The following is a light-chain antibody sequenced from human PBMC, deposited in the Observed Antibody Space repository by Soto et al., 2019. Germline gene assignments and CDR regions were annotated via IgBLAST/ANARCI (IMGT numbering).Light chain of an antibody. CDR3: AAWDDRLSGVV. V-gene: IGLV1-44*01. CDR2: SND. J-gene: IGLJ2*01. Sequence: VLTQPPSASESPGQRVTISCSGSSSNIGTNTVNWYQQVPGTAPRLLIYSNDQRPSGVPDRFSGSKSGTSASLAISGLQSEDEADYYCAAWDDRLSGVVFGGGTKLTVL. CDR1: SSNIGTNT.